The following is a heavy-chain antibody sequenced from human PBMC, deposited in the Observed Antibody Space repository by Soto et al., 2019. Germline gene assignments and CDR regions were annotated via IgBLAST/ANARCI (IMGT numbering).Heavy chain of an antibody. Sequence: EVQLVESGGGLVQPGGSLRLSCAASGFTFSSYSMNWVRQAPGKGLEWVSYISSSSTIYYADSVKGRFTISRDNAKNSLYLQMNSLRAEDTAVYYCARDDGYCSSTSCLQFDYWGQGTLVTVSS. CDR3: ARDDGYCSSTSCLQFDY. CDR1: GFTFSSYS. V-gene: IGHV3-48*01. J-gene: IGHJ4*02. D-gene: IGHD2-2*01. CDR2: ISSSSTI.